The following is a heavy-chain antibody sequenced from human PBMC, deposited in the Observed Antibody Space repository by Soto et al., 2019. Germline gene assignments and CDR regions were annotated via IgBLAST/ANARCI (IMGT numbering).Heavy chain of an antibody. V-gene: IGHV3-23*01. D-gene: IGHD2-21*02. CDR3: AKLTGDSWGYFDS. CDR2: ITGNGGYT. Sequence: GSLRLSCAASGFTFSSYAMSWVRQAPGKGLEWVSAITGNGGYTYYADPVKGRFTISRDNSKNTLYLQMNSLGAEDTAVYYCAKLTGDSWGYFDSWGQGTLVTVSS. CDR1: GFTFSSYA. J-gene: IGHJ4*02.